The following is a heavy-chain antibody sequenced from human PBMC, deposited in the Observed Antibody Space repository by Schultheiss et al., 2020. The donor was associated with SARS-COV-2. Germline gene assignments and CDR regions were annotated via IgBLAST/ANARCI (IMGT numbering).Heavy chain of an antibody. CDR3: TTDRVLGVVYGSGSQNGFDY. J-gene: IGHJ4*02. V-gene: IGHV3-15*01. CDR1: GFTFSSYS. D-gene: IGHD3-10*01. CDR2: IKSKTDGGTT. Sequence: GGSLRLSCAASGFTFSSYSMNWVRQAPGKGLEWVGRIKSKTDGGTTDYAAPVKGRFTISRDDSKNTLYLQMNSLKTEDTAVYYCTTDRVLGVVYGSGSQNGFDYWGQGTLVTVSS.